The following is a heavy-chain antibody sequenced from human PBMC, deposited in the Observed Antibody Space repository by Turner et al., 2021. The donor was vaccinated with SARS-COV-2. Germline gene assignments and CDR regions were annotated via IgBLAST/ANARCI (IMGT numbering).Heavy chain of an antibody. CDR1: GFTFSSYA. Sequence: EVQLLESGGGLVQPGGSLRLSCSASGFTFSSYAMSWVRQAPGKGLEWVSAISGSGGSTYYADSVKGRFTISRDNSKNTLYLQMNSMRAEDTAVYYCAKDEYGDYGVGDYWGQGTLVTVSS. D-gene: IGHD4-17*01. J-gene: IGHJ4*02. CDR3: AKDEYGDYGVGDY. V-gene: IGHV3-23*01. CDR2: ISGSGGST.